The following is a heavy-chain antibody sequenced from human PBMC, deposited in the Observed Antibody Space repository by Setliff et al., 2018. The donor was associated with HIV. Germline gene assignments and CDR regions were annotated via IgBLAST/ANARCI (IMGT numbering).Heavy chain of an antibody. J-gene: IGHJ4*02. CDR1: TNTFLNYG. D-gene: IGHD2-8*02. V-gene: IGHV1-18*01. Sequence: ASVKVSCKASTNTFLNYGISWVRQAPGQGLEWMGWISVHNDNSNYAQRFRDRVTMTTDIPTGTAYMELRGLRSDDTAVYYCARDVGYCTATSCQTGFDYWGRGTLVTVSS. CDR3: ARDVGYCTATSCQTGFDY. CDR2: ISVHNDNS.